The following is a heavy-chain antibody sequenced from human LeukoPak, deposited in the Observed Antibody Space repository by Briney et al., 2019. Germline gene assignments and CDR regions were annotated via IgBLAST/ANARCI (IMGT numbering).Heavy chain of an antibody. Sequence: SVKVSCKASGGTFSSYAISWVRQAPGQGLEWMGGIIPIFGTANYAQKFQGRVTITADESTSTAYMELRSLRSEDTAVYYCARDLVVPAAIRGRYYYYYMDVWGKGTTVTVSS. CDR3: ARDLVVPAAIRGRYYYYYMDV. V-gene: IGHV1-69*13. CDR1: GGTFSSYA. J-gene: IGHJ6*03. D-gene: IGHD2-2*02. CDR2: IIPIFGTA.